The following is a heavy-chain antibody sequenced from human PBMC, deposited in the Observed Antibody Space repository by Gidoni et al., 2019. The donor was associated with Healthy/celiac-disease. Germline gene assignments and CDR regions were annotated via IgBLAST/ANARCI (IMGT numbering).Heavy chain of an antibody. Sequence: QVQLQESGPGLVKPSQTLSLTCTVSGGSISSGGYYWSWIRQHPGKGLEWIGYIYYSGSTYYNPSLKSRVTISVDTSKNQFSLKLSSVTAADTAVYYCARGGGRITMVRGVIDYFDYWGQGTLVTVSS. CDR1: GGSISSGGYY. CDR2: IYYSGST. J-gene: IGHJ4*02. D-gene: IGHD3-10*01. CDR3: ARGGGRITMVRGVIDYFDY. V-gene: IGHV4-31*03.